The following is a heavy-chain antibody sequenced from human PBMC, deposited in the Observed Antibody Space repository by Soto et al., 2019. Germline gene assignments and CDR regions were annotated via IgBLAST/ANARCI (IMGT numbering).Heavy chain of an antibody. CDR1: GFSLNTSGVG. D-gene: IGHD3-3*01. CDR2: LYWDDDK. V-gene: IGHV2-5*02. Sequence: QISLKESGPTVVKPTQTVTLTCTFSGFSLNTSGVGVGWIRQPPGKALDWLALLYWDDDKRYSPSLRTRLTITKDTSTSQVVLTMTNVDPVDTATYYCAHTTLFYFRSGYLPPNWFDPWGQGTLVTVSS. CDR3: AHTTLFYFRSGYLPPNWFDP. J-gene: IGHJ5*02.